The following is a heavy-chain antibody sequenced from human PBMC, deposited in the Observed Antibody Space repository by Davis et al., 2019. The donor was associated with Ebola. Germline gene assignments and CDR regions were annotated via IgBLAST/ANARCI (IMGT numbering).Heavy chain of an antibody. D-gene: IGHD2-15*01. J-gene: IGHJ5*02. CDR2: INPSGGST. Sequence: AASVKVSCKASGYTFTNYYMHWVRQAPGQGLEWMGIINPSGGSTTYAQKFQGRVTMTRDTSTSTVYMELSSLRSEDTAVYYCAREIGGQFAGYNWFDPWGQGTLVTVSS. CDR1: GYTFTNYY. V-gene: IGHV1-46*01. CDR3: AREIGGQFAGYNWFDP.